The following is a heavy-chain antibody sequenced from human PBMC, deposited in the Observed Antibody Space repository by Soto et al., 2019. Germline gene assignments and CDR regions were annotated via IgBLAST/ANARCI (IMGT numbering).Heavy chain of an antibody. J-gene: IGHJ6*03. Sequence: PGGSLRLSCAASGFTFSSYGMHWVRQAPGKGLEGVAVISYDGRNKYYADYVKGRFTISRDNSKNTLYLQMSSLRAEDTAVYYCARDYDFWSGPYYYYYYMDVWGKGTTVTVSS. D-gene: IGHD3-3*01. CDR2: ISYDGRNK. CDR1: GFTFSSYG. V-gene: IGHV3-30*03. CDR3: ARDYDFWSGPYYYYYYMDV.